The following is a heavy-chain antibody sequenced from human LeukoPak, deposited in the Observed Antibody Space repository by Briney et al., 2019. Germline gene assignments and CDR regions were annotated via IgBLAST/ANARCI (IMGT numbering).Heavy chain of an antibody. Sequence: GGSLRLSCAASGFTFYSYAMTWVRQAPGKGLEWVSSISGGGGITNYADSVKGRFTISRDNSKYTLFLQMNSLRAEDTAVYYCAKYGVDCSSTSCYPLYYMDVWGKGTTVTVSS. CDR2: ISGGGGIT. J-gene: IGHJ6*03. CDR1: GFTFYSYA. CDR3: AKYGVDCSSTSCYPLYYMDV. D-gene: IGHD2-2*01. V-gene: IGHV3-23*01.